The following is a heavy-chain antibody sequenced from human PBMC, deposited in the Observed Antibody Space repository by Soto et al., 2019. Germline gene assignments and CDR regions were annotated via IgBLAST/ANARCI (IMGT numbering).Heavy chain of an antibody. D-gene: IGHD6-19*01. J-gene: IGHJ1*01. V-gene: IGHV4-34*01. CDR1: GGSFSGYY. CDR2: INHSGST. CDR3: ASRIFPGIAVAGRGRTFQH. Sequence: QVQLQQWGAGLLKPSETLSLTCAVYGGSFSGYYWSWIRQPPGKGLEWIGEINHSGSTNYNPSLKSRVTISVDTSKNQFSLKLSSVTAADTAVYYCASRIFPGIAVAGRGRTFQHWGQGTLVTVSS.